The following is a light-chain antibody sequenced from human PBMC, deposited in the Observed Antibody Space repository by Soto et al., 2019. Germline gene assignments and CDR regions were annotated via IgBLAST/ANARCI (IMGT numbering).Light chain of an antibody. CDR2: EAT. Sequence: DIQMTQSPSSLSASVGDRVTINCRASQTSATFINWYQQKSGSAPRLLIYEATGLQNGVPSRFSGSGSGTHFVLTIGNFHTEDYANYYCQQTYTNPQTFGQGTKVDIK. V-gene: IGKV1-39*01. CDR1: QTSATF. J-gene: IGKJ1*01. CDR3: QQTYTNPQT.